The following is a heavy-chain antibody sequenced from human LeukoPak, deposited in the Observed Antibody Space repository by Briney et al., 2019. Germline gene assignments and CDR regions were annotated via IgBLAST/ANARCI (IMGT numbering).Heavy chain of an antibody. Sequence: PGGSLRLSCAASGFTFSSYAMSWVRQAPGKGLEWVSAISGSGGSTYYADSVTGRFTISRDNSKNTLYLQMNSLRAEDTAVYYCAREPYGGNSGEEGAFDIWGQGTMVTVSS. CDR1: GFTFSSYA. CDR3: AREPYGGNSGEEGAFDI. CDR2: ISGSGGST. J-gene: IGHJ3*02. D-gene: IGHD4-23*01. V-gene: IGHV3-23*01.